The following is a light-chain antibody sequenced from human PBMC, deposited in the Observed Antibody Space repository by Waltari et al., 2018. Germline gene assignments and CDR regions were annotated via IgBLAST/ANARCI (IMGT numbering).Light chain of an antibody. V-gene: IGKV3-15*01. J-gene: IGKJ2*01. Sequence: EIVMTQSPVTLSVSPGERVTLSCRASQSVETRLAWYQQRPGQAPRLLIYDASIRTTDVPARFGARGSGTDFSLTISSLRSEDSAVYFCQHYSGWPYAFGQGTKLQIK. CDR1: QSVETR. CDR2: DAS. CDR3: QHYSGWPYA.